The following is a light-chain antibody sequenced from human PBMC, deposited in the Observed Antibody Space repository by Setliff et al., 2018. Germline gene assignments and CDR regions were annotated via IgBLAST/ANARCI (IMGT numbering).Light chain of an antibody. CDR1: RSDVGNYNS. V-gene: IGLV2-14*03. CDR2: DVS. CDR3: ASYTSSSTYV. Sequence: QSVLTQPASVSGSPGQSITISCTGTRSDVGNYNSVSWYQQHPGKAPKLMIYDVSNRPSGVSNRFSGSKSGNTASLTISGLQAEDEADHYCASYTSSSTYVFGTGTKVTVL. J-gene: IGLJ1*01.